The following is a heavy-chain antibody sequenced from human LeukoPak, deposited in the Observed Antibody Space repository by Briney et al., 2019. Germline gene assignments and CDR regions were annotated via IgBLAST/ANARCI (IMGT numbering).Heavy chain of an antibody. Sequence: ASVKVSCKASGYTFTSYAMNWVRQAPGQGLEWMGWINPNSGGTNYAQKFQGWVTMTRDTSISTAYMELSRLRSDDTAVYYCARASGIGEYDAFDIWGQGTMVTVSS. J-gene: IGHJ3*02. D-gene: IGHD3-16*01. V-gene: IGHV1-2*04. CDR1: GYTFTSYA. CDR3: ARASGIGEYDAFDI. CDR2: INPNSGGT.